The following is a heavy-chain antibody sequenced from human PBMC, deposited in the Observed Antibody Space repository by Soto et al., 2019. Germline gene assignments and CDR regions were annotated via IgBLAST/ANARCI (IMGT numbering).Heavy chain of an antibody. J-gene: IGHJ4*02. D-gene: IGHD3-3*01. CDR2: MDPSSGDT. V-gene: IGHV1-8*01. CDR3: ARPGAIFGVVIL. Sequence: QVQLVQSGAEVKKPGASVKVSCKASGYTFTSYDINWVRQATGQGLEWMGWMDPSSGDTGFAQRFQDRVSMTRNTSISTAYLELSSLRSEDTAVYYCARPGAIFGVVILWGQETLVTVSS. CDR1: GYTFTSYD.